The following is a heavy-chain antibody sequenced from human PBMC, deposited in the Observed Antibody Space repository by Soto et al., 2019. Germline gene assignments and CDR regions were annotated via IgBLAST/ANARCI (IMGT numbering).Heavy chain of an antibody. J-gene: IGHJ2*01. D-gene: IGHD6-13*01. CDR3: AKDGAEQPIDWYFDL. CDR1: GFTFSSYA. V-gene: IGHV3-64*04. CDR2: ISSNGGST. Sequence: PGGSLRLSCEASGFTFSSYAMHWVRQAPGKGLEYVSAISSNGGSTYYADSVKGRFTISRDNSKNTLYLQMNSLRAEDTAVYYCAKDGAEQPIDWYFDLWGRGTLVTVSS.